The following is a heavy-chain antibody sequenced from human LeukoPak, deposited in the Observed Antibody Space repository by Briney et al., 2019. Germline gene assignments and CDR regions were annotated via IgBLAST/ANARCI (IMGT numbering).Heavy chain of an antibody. CDR3: ARSIIGTRSKFDC. Sequence: SETLSLTCTVSGGSISSYYWSWIRQPPGKGLEWIGYVYYSGSTNYNPSLKSRVTISVDTSKNHFSLKLSSVTAADTAVYSCARSIIGTRSKFDCWGQGTLVTVSS. V-gene: IGHV4-59*08. CDR2: VYYSGST. J-gene: IGHJ5*01. CDR1: GGSISSYY. D-gene: IGHD1-20*01.